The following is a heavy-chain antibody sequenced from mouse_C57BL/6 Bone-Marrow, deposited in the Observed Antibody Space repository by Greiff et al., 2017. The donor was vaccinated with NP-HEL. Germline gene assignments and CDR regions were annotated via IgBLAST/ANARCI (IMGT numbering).Heavy chain of an antibody. D-gene: IGHD1-1*01. V-gene: IGHV5-12*01. CDR3: ARHYYGSSTAWFAY. J-gene: IGHJ3*01. Sequence: EVHLVESGGGLVQPGGSLKLSCAASGFTFSDYYMYWVRQTPEKRLEWVAYISNGGGSTYYPDTVKGRFTISRDNAKNTLYLQMSRLKSEDTAMYYCARHYYGSSTAWFAYWGQGTLVTVSA. CDR2: ISNGGGST. CDR1: GFTFSDYY.